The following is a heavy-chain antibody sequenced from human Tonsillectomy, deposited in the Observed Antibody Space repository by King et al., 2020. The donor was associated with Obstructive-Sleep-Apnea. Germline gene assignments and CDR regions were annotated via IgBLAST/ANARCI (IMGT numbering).Heavy chain of an antibody. CDR1: GFSFSDYY. V-gene: IGHV3-11*01. Sequence: VQLVESGGGLVKPGGSLRLSCAASGFSFSDYYMSWIRQAPGKGLEWVSYIYSSGSTFYYADSVKGRFTISRDNAKKSLYLQMNNLRAEDTAVYYCVREGPGSGWPRGILGYWGQGTRVTVSS. CDR3: VREGPGSGWPRGILGY. J-gene: IGHJ4*02. D-gene: IGHD6-19*01. CDR2: IYSSGSTF.